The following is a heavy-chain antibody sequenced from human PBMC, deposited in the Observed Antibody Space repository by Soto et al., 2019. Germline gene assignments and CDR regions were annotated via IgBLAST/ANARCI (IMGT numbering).Heavy chain of an antibody. CDR2: IYHSGST. V-gene: IGHV4-38-2*01. CDR1: GYSISSGYY. Sequence: AVSGYSISSGYYWGWIRQPPGKGLEWIGSIYHSGSTYYNPSLKSRVTISVDTSKNQFSLKLSSVTAADTAVYYCARVYDDILTGSNSHWFDPWGQGTLVTVSS. D-gene: IGHD3-9*01. J-gene: IGHJ5*02. CDR3: ARVYDDILTGSNSHWFDP.